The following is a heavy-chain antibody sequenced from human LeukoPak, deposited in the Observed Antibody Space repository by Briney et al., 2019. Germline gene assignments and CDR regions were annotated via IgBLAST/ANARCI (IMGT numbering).Heavy chain of an antibody. J-gene: IGHJ4*02. V-gene: IGHV4-59*08. CDR3: ARQAWEYYYGSGSYYKN. Sequence: SETLSLTCTVSGGSISGHYWSWIRQPPGKGLEWIGYIYYSGSTNYNPSLKSRVTISVDTSKNQFSLKLSSVTAADTAVYYCARQAWEYYYGSGSYYKNWGQGTLVTVSS. CDR1: GGSISGHY. D-gene: IGHD3-10*01. CDR2: IYYSGST.